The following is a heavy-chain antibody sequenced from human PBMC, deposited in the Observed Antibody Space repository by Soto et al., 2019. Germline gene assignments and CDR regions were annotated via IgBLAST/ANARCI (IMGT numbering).Heavy chain of an antibody. CDR3: AKGPPYDFWSGYPVLRYYYYGMDV. V-gene: IGHV1-46*01. CDR2: INPSGGST. D-gene: IGHD3-3*01. CDR1: GYTFTSYY. Sequence: ASVKVSCKASGYTFTSYYMHWVRQAPGQGLEWMGIINPSGGSTSYAQKFQGRVTMTRDTSTSTVYMELSSLRSEDTAVYYCAKGPPYDFWSGYPVLRYYYYGMDVWGQGTTVTVSS. J-gene: IGHJ6*02.